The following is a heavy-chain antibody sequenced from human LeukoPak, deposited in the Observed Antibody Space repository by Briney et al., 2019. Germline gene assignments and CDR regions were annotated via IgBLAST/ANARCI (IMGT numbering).Heavy chain of an antibody. CDR1: GXSISGFY. Sequence: SETLSLTCTVSGXSISGFYWSWIRQPPGKGLEWIGYIYYSGSTNSNPSLRSRVTKSLDTSKNQFSLNLTSVTAADTAVYYCARYGHGYTLDYWGQGTLVTVSS. D-gene: IGHD5-24*01. J-gene: IGHJ4*02. CDR2: IYYSGST. CDR3: ARYGHGYTLDY. V-gene: IGHV4-59*01.